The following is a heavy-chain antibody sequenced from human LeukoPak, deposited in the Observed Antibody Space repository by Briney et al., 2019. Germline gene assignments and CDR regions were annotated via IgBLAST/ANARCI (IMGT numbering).Heavy chain of an antibody. CDR1: GFTFSSYW. CDR3: ARGDSGSYCFDC. CDR2: INSDGSST. Sequence: GGSLRLSCAASGFTFSSYWMHWVRQAPGKGLVXXSRINSDGSSTNYADSVKGRFTISRDNAKNTLYLQINSLGAEDTAVYYCARGDSGSYCFDCWGQGTLVTVSS. J-gene: IGHJ4*02. D-gene: IGHD1-26*01. V-gene: IGHV3-74*01.